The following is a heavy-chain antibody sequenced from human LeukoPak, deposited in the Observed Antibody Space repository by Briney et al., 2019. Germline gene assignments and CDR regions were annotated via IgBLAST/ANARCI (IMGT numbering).Heavy chain of an antibody. V-gene: IGHV1-2*02. CDR3: ACSYQYDNGGSRVVIDAFEI. J-gene: IGHJ3*02. CDR1: GSSFTGFY. Sequence: ASVKVSCKASGSSFTGFYIHWVRQAPGQGLEWMGWINPNSGGARYPQKFQGRVTMTRDTSISTAYMVLSRLRSDDTAVYYCACSYQYDNGGSRVVIDAFEIWGQGTRVTVSS. D-gene: IGHD3-22*01. CDR2: INPNSGGA.